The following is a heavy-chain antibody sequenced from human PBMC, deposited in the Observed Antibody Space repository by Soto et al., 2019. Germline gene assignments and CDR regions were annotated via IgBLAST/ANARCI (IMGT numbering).Heavy chain of an antibody. D-gene: IGHD3-9*01. CDR3: ARDYVLRYFXWLLPSKFYYYYYGMDV. CDR2: MNPNSGNT. CDR1: GYTFTSYD. Sequence: ASVKVSCKASGYTFTSYDINWVRQATGQGLEWMGWMNPNSGNTGYAQKFQGRVTMTRNTSISTAYMELSSLRSEDTAVYYCARDYVLRYFXWLLPSKFYYYYYGMDVWGQGTTVTVSS. V-gene: IGHV1-8*01. J-gene: IGHJ6*02.